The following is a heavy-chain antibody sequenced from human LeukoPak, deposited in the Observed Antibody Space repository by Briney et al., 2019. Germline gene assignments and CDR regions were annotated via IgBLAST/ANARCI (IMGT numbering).Heavy chain of an antibody. CDR1: GFTFSSYG. Sequence: GGTLRLSCAASGFTFSSYGMSWVRQAPGKGLEWVSAISGSGGSTYYADSVKGRFTISRDNSKNTLYLQMNSLRAEDTAVYYCARVRGSSGSYEYYHYMDVWGKGTTVTISS. CDR2: ISGSGGST. D-gene: IGHD1-26*01. CDR3: ARVRGSSGSYEYYHYMDV. V-gene: IGHV3-23*01. J-gene: IGHJ6*03.